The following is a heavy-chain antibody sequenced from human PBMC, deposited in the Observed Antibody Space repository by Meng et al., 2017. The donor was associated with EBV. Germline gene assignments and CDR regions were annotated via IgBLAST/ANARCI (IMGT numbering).Heavy chain of an antibody. CDR2: STPVFGIA. Sequence: QGELVQSGAEAKTPWSSVKVSCEGAGDNFNNLGISWMRQAPGQGLEWMGDSTPVFGIANYAESFQGRVTISADTSTRTAYMDLSSLRSDDTAVYYCVRDLWLRIGECVWGQGTLVTVSS. D-gene: IGHD5-12*01. CDR3: VRDLWLRIGECV. V-gene: IGHV1-69*17. CDR1: GDNFNNLG. J-gene: IGHJ4*02.